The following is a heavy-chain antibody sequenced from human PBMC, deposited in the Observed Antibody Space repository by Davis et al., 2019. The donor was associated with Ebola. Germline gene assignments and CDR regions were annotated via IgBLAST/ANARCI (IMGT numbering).Heavy chain of an antibody. V-gene: IGHV3-30*03. Sequence: GESLKISCAASGFTFSSYGMHWVRQAPGKGLEWVAVISYDGSNKYYADSVKGRFTISRDNSKNTLYLQMNSLRAEDTAVYYCAGNSGVYYYGMDVWGQGTTVTVSS. CDR1: GFTFSSYG. J-gene: IGHJ6*02. D-gene: IGHD5-12*01. CDR3: AGNSGVYYYGMDV. CDR2: ISYDGSNK.